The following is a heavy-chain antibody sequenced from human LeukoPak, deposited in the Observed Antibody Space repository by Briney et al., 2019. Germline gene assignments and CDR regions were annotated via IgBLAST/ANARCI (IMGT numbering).Heavy chain of an antibody. J-gene: IGHJ4*02. V-gene: IGHV4-39*01. CDR3: ARHYYYDSSGYYYVWYFDY. D-gene: IGHD3-22*01. Sequence: LETLSLTCTVSGGAISSSSYYWGWIRQPPGKGMEWVGCIYYSGRTYYNPSLKSRVSISVDTTQNQFSLKLRSVTAADTAVYYCARHYYYDSSGYYYVWYFDYWGQGTLVTVSS. CDR1: GGAISSSSYY. CDR2: IYYSGRT.